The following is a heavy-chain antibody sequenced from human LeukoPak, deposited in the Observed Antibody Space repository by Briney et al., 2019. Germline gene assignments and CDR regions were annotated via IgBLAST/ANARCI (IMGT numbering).Heavy chain of an antibody. V-gene: IGHV1-3*01. D-gene: IGHD1-1*01. CDR2: INAGNGDT. CDR1: GYTFTSYT. CDR3: ARDRGGTGDFDY. J-gene: IGHJ4*02. Sequence: ASVKVSCKASGYTFTSYTMHWVRRAPGQRFEWMGWINAGNGDTKYSQKFQGRVTIARDTSASTAYMELSSLRSEDTAIYYCARDRGGTGDFDYWGQGTLVTVSS.